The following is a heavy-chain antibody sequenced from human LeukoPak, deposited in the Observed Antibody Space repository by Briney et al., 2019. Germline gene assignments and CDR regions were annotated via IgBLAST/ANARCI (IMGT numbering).Heavy chain of an antibody. V-gene: IGHV4-34*01. D-gene: IGHD1-7*01. CDR2: INHSGST. CDR1: GGSFSGYY. J-gene: IGHJ4*02. CDR3: ARGNYAFFDY. Sequence: SETLSLTCAVYGGSFSGYYWGWIRQPPGKGLEWIGEINHSGSTNYNPSLKSRVTISVDTSKNQFSLKLSSVTAADTAVYYCARGNYAFFDYWGQGTLVTVSS.